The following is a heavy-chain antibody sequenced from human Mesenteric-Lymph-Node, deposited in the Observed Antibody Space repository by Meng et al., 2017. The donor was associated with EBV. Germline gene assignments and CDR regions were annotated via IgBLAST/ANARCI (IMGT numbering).Heavy chain of an antibody. CDR3: ARSYGGNSEFDY. J-gene: IGHJ4*02. CDR2: INPRSGGT. Sequence: QVHLVQYGAEGKNQGAQVKVACKASGYTFNGYYINWVRQAPGQGLEWMGWINPRSGGTNYAQKFQGWVAMTRDTSISTAYMELSRLGSGDTAVYYWARSYGGNSEFDYWGRGTLVTVS. CDR1: GYTFNGYY. V-gene: IGHV1-2*04. D-gene: IGHD4-23*01.